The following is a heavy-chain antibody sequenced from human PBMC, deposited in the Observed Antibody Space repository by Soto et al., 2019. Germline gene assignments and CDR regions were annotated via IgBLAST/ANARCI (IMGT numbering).Heavy chain of an antibody. CDR2: IYPRDSDT. J-gene: IGHJ4*02. CDR3: VRPSGKIESSVCPRSFDD. V-gene: IGHV5-51*01. Sequence: PGESLKISCEASGYTFTNYWIGWVRQMPGTGLEWMGIIYPRDSDTRYSPSFQDQVTMSVDKSIGTAYLQWSSLKASDTAMYYCVRPSGKIESSVCPRSFDDWGKGTPVTVSS. CDR1: GYTFTNYW. D-gene: IGHD6-13*01.